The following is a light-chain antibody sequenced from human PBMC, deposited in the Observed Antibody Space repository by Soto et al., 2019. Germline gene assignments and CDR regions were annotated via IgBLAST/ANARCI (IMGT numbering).Light chain of an antibody. CDR2: LEGSGSY. Sequence: QAVVTQSSSASASLGSSVTLTCTLSSGHSSYIIAWHQQQPGKAPRYLMKLEGSGSYNKGSEVPDRFSGSSSGADRYLTISNLQFEDEADYYCETWDFNTRVFGGGTKLTVL. CDR3: ETWDFNTRV. CDR1: SGHSSYI. V-gene: IGLV4-60*02. J-gene: IGLJ3*02.